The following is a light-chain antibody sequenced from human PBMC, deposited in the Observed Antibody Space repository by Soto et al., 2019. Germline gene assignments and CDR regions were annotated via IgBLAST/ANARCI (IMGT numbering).Light chain of an antibody. CDR2: DAS. J-gene: IGKJ5*01. Sequence: DIQMTQSPSSLSASVGDRVTITCRASQDISNYLNWYQQRPGKAPKLLIYDASNLERGVPSRFSGTRSGTYFTFAITSLQSEDVATYYCQQSDRLPINFGQGTRLEI. V-gene: IGKV1-33*01. CDR3: QQSDRLPIN. CDR1: QDISNY.